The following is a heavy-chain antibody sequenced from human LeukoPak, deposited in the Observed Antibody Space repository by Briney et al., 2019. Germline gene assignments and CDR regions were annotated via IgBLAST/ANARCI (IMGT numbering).Heavy chain of an antibody. CDR3: AKNRGEWQQLVGIHYYYGMDV. J-gene: IGHJ6*02. D-gene: IGHD6-13*01. Sequence: SVKVSCKASGGTFSSYAISWVRQAPGQGLEWMGGIIPIFGTANYAQKFQGRVTITADESTSTAYMELSSLRSEDTAVYYCAKNRGEWQQLVGIHYYYGMDVWGQGTTVTVSS. CDR2: IIPIFGTA. CDR1: GGTFSSYA. V-gene: IGHV1-69*01.